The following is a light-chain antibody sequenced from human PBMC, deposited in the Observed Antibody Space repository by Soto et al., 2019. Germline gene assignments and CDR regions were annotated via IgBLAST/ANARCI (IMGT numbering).Light chain of an antibody. CDR3: SSYKSSSTLFV. CDR2: DVS. J-gene: IGLJ1*01. CDR1: SSDVGGYNY. Sequence: QSALTQSASVSGSPGQSITISCTGTSSDVGGYNYVSWYQQHPGKAPKLMIYDVSARPSGVSNRFSGSKSGNTASLTISGLQAEDEADYYCSSYKSSSTLFVFGTGTKLTVL. V-gene: IGLV2-14*03.